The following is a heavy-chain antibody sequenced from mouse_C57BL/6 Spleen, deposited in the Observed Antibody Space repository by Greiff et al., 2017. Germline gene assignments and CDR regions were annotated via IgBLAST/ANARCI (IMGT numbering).Heavy chain of an antibody. Sequence: EVKLVESGEGLVKPGGSLKLSCAASGFTFSSYAMSWVRQTPEKRLEWVAYISSGGDYIYYADTVKGRFTISRDNARNTLYLQKSSLKSEDTAMYYCTRDPHYYGSRGAMDYWGQGTSVTVSS. D-gene: IGHD1-1*01. J-gene: IGHJ4*01. CDR1: GFTFSSYA. V-gene: IGHV5-9-1*02. CDR3: TRDPHYYGSRGAMDY. CDR2: ISSGGDYI.